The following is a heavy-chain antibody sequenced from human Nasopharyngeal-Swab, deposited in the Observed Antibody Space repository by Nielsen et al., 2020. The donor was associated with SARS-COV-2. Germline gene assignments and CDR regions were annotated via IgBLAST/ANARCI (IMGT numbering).Heavy chain of an antibody. J-gene: IGHJ4*02. D-gene: IGHD3-9*01. CDR2: IGGNGART. CDR3: AKDYDIGY. V-gene: IGHV3-23*01. Sequence: GESLKISCVASGFIFLNYAMAWVRQAPGKGLEWVSAIGGNGARTHYADSVRGRFIISRDNSKSTLDLQMNSLRTEDTAVYYCAKDYDIGYWGQGTLVTVSS. CDR1: GFIFLNYA.